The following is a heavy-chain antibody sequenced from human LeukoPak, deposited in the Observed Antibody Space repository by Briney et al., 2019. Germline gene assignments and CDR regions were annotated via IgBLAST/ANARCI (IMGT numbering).Heavy chain of an antibody. CDR3: ARDRGRGVATSNFDF. Sequence: SEPLSLTCTVSGRSISSYYWSWIRQPPGKGLEWIGYIYYSGSTNYHPSLKSRVTISVHTPKIQFSLKLSSVTPADTAVYYCARDRGRGVATSNFDFWGRGNLVTVSS. CDR1: GRSISSYY. J-gene: IGHJ4*02. CDR2: IYYSGST. V-gene: IGHV4-59*01. D-gene: IGHD5-12*01.